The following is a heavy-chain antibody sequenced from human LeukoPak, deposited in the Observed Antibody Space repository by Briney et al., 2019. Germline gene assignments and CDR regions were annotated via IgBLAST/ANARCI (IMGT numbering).Heavy chain of an antibody. CDR1: GGSFSGYY. D-gene: IGHD3-22*01. CDR3: ARDHYYDSSGYYYPPFGAFDI. CDR2: INHSGST. Sequence: SETLSLTCAVYGGSFSGYYWSWIRQPPGKGLEWIGEINHSGSTNYNPSLKSRVTISVDTSKNQFSLKLSSVTPEDTAVYYCARDHYYDSSGYYYPPFGAFDIWGQGTMVTVSS. J-gene: IGHJ3*02. V-gene: IGHV4-34*01.